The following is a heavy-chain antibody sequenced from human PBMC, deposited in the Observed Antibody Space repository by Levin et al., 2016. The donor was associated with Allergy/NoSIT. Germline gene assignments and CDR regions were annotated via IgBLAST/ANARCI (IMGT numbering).Heavy chain of an antibody. CDR3: AKVEGMATIPIFDHYYGMDV. CDR2: ISYDGSNK. Sequence: GESLKISCAASGFTFRSYGMHWVRQAPGKGLEWVAVISYDGSNKDYGDSVKGRFTISRDNSKNTLYLQMDSLRPEDTAVYYCAKVEGMATIPIFDHYYGMDVWGQGTTVTVSS. J-gene: IGHJ6*02. V-gene: IGHV3-30*18. CDR1: GFTFRSYG. D-gene: IGHD5-24*01.